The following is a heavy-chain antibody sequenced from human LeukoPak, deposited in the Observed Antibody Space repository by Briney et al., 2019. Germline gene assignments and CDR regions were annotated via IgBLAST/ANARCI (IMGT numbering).Heavy chain of an antibody. V-gene: IGHV3-23*01. CDR3: AKLSTIVVVTNWYFDL. CDR2: ISGSGGST. Sequence: GGSLRLSCAASGFTFSSYAMHWVRQAPGKGLEWVSAISGSGGSTYYADSVKGRFTISRDNSKNTLYLQMNSLRAEDTAVYYCAKLSTIVVVTNWYFDLWGRGTLVTVSS. D-gene: IGHD3-22*01. CDR1: GFTFSSYA. J-gene: IGHJ2*01.